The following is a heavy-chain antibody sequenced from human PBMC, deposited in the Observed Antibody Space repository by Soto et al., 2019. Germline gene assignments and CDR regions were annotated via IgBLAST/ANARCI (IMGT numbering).Heavy chain of an antibody. Sequence: GGSLRLSCAASGFTFSSYGMHWVRQAPGKGLEWVAVISYDGSNKYYADSVKGRFTISRDNSKNTLYLQMNSLRAEDTAVYYCATKDYGDLIDYWGQGTLVTVSS. CDR3: ATKDYGDLIDY. J-gene: IGHJ4*02. D-gene: IGHD4-17*01. V-gene: IGHV3-30*03. CDR2: ISYDGSNK. CDR1: GFTFSSYG.